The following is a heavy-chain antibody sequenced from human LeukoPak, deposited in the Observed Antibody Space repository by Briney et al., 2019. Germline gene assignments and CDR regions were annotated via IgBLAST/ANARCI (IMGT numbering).Heavy chain of an antibody. D-gene: IGHD6-19*01. CDR1: GGSFSGYY. J-gene: IGHJ4*02. V-gene: IGHV4-34*01. Sequence: SETLSLTCAVYGGSFSGYYWIWIRQPPGKGLEWIGKINHSGSTNYNPSLKSRVTMSVDTSKNQFSLKLSSVTAADTAVYYCARGRKNSGGWPYFPYYFDYWGQGILVTVSS. CDR3: ARGRKNSGGWPYFPYYFDY. CDR2: INHSGST.